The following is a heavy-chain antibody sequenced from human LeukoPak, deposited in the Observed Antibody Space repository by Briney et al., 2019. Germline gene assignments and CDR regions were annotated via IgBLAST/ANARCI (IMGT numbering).Heavy chain of an antibody. CDR3: AKVDHYDSSGYFFDY. Sequence: GGSLRLSCAASGFKFWNNGMHWVRQAPGKGLEWVAAIWYDGSHEFYADSVKGRFTISRDNSKNTLYLQMNSLRAEDTAVYYCAKVDHYDSSGYFFDYWGQGTLVTVSS. V-gene: IGHV3-33*06. J-gene: IGHJ4*02. CDR1: GFKFWNNG. CDR2: IWYDGSHE. D-gene: IGHD3-22*01.